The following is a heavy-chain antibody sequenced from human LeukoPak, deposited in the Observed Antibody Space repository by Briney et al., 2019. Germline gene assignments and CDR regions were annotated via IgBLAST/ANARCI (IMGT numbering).Heavy chain of an antibody. V-gene: IGHV1-46*01. Sequence: ASVKVSCKASGYTFTSNYMHWVRQAPGQGLEWMGIINPSGGSTNYAQKFQGRVTMTRDTSTSTVYMGLSSLRSEDTAVYYCARDVESRGAFDIWGQGTMITVSS. CDR2: INPSGGST. CDR1: GYTFTSNY. D-gene: IGHD3-10*01. J-gene: IGHJ3*02. CDR3: ARDVESRGAFDI.